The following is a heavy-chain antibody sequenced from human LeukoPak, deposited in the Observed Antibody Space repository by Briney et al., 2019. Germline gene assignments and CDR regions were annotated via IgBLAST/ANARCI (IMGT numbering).Heavy chain of an antibody. Sequence: GGSLRLSCAASGFTFSSDAMSWVRQAPGKGLEWVSSIGGSGDNTFYADSVKDRFTISRDNSKNTLFLQMNSLRAEDTAVYYCAKGRGTTVTSAANYWGQGTLVTVSS. J-gene: IGHJ4*02. CDR3: AKGRGTTVTSAANY. CDR1: GFTFSSDA. CDR2: IGGSGDNT. V-gene: IGHV3-23*01. D-gene: IGHD4-17*01.